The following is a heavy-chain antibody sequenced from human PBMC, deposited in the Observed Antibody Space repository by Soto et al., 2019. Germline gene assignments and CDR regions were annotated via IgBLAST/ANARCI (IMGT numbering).Heavy chain of an antibody. J-gene: IGHJ4*02. CDR1: GFTFDDYA. Sequence: SLRLSCAASGFTFDDYAMHWVRQAPGKGLEWVSGISWNSGSIGYADSVKGRFTISRDNAKNSLYLQMNSLRAEDTALYYCAKDIGSSWYSNRHFDYWGQGTLVTVSS. D-gene: IGHD6-13*01. V-gene: IGHV3-9*01. CDR2: ISWNSGSI. CDR3: AKDIGSSWYSNRHFDY.